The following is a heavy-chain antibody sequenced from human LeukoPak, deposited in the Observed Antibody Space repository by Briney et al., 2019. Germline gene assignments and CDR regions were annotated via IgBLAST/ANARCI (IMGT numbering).Heavy chain of an antibody. Sequence: SETLSLTCTVSGGSISSGGYYWSRIRQHPGKGLEWIGYIYYSGSTYYNPSLKSRVTISVDTSKNQFSLKLSSVTAADTAVYYCARDRGPYSGYDSYYFDYWGQGTLVTVSS. CDR2: IYYSGST. J-gene: IGHJ4*02. D-gene: IGHD5-12*01. CDR3: ARDRGPYSGYDSYYFDY. V-gene: IGHV4-31*03. CDR1: GGSISSGGYY.